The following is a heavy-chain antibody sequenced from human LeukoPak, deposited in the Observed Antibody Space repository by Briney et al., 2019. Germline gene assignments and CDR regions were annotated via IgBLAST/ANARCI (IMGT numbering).Heavy chain of an antibody. CDR2: IYYSGST. V-gene: IGHV4-39*07. J-gene: IGHJ4*02. CDR3: ARGGRVRGVIITAYFDY. Sequence: SETLSLTCPVSGGSISSSSYYWGWIRQPPGKGLEGIGSIYYSGSTYYNPSLKSRVTISVDTSKNQFSLKLSSVTDADTAVYYCARGGRVRGVIITAYFDYWGQGTLVTVYS. D-gene: IGHD3-10*01. CDR1: GGSISSSSYY.